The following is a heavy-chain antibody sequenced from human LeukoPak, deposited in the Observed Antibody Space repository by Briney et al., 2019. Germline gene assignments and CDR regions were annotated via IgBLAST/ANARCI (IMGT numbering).Heavy chain of an antibody. V-gene: IGHV4-59*08. D-gene: IGHD3-9*01. J-gene: IGHJ4*02. CDR1: GGSISSYY. Sequence: SETLSLTCTVSGGSISSYYWSWIRQPPGKGLEWIGYIYYSGSTNYNPSLKSRVTISVDTSKNQFSLKLSSVTAADTAVYYCARTYYDILTGYFHFDNWGQGTLVTVSS. CDR2: IYYSGST. CDR3: ARTYYDILTGYFHFDN.